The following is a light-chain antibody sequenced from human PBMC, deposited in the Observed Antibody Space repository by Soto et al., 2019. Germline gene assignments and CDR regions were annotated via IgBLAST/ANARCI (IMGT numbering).Light chain of an antibody. CDR3: QQYNDWPRT. J-gene: IGKJ1*01. V-gene: IGKV3-15*01. Sequence: EIVLTPSPGTLSLSPGERATLSCRASQSVNSNLAWYQQKPGQAPRLLIYGASTRATGFPARFSGSGSGTDFTLTISGLQSEDFAVYYCQQYNDWPRTFGQGTKVDIK. CDR1: QSVNSN. CDR2: GAS.